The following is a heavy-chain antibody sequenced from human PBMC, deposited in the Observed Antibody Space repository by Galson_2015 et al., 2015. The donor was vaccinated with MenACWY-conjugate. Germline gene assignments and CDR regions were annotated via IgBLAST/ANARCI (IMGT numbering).Heavy chain of an antibody. D-gene: IGHD6-6*01. V-gene: IGHV3-48*04. CDR2: ISSSSSTI. Sequence: SLRLSCAASGFTFSSYSMNWVRQAPGKGLEWVSYISSSSSTIYYADSVKGRFTISRDNAKNSLYLQMNSLRAEDTAVYYCARDPGLAHDAFDIWGQGTMVTVSS. CDR3: ARDPGLAHDAFDI. CDR1: GFTFSSYS. J-gene: IGHJ3*02.